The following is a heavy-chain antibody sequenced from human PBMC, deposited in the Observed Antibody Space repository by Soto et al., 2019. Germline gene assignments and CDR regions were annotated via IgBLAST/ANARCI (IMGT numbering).Heavy chain of an antibody. CDR1: GFTFSNYA. D-gene: IGHD2-15*01. V-gene: IGHV3-23*01. Sequence: GESLKISCAASGFTFSNYAMSWVRQAPGKGLEWVSSISGSGGSTYYADSVKGRFTISRDNSKNTLYLQMHSLGAEDTALYYCALYCSGGSCHSVGGAFDIWGQGTMVTVSS. CDR3: ALYCSGGSCHSVGGAFDI. J-gene: IGHJ3*02. CDR2: ISGSGGST.